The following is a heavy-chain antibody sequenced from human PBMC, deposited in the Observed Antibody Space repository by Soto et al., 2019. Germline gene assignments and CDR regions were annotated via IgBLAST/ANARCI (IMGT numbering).Heavy chain of an antibody. J-gene: IGHJ6*02. CDR1: GGTFNTYT. CDR3: ASLNNWSSGDGRIDV. D-gene: IGHD1-26*01. Sequence: QVQLVQSGAEVKKPGSSVKVSCKASGGTFNTYTISWVRQVPGQGLEWMGGIMPLYAKPTYAQPFLGRLTITADEHTSTVYRELSSLRSEDTALYYCASLNNWSSGDGRIDVWGRGTAVSVSS. V-gene: IGHV1-69*01. CDR2: IMPLYAKP.